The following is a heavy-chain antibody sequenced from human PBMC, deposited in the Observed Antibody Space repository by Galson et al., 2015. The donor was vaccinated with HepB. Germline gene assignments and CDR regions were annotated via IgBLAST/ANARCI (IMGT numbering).Heavy chain of an antibody. V-gene: IGHV1-18*04. J-gene: IGHJ4*02. D-gene: IGHD6-25*01. CDR3: ARGTHHYDSSGFFDS. CDR2: ISTYNGNT. CDR1: GYSFTSYG. Sequence: SVKVSCKAVGYSFTSYGLSWVRQAPGQSLEWLGWISTYNGNTRYLQKMQGRVTMTRDTSTGTAYMELRSLTSDDTAVYFCARGTHHYDSSGFFDSWGQGTLVTVSS.